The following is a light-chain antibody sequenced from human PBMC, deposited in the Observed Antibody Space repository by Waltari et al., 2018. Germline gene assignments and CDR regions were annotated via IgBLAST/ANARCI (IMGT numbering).Light chain of an antibody. Sequence: EIVLTQSPATLSLSPGERATLSCRASQSVSTYLCWYQQKPGQAPRLLIFDASSRATGFPARFSATGSGTDFTLTISSLEPEDFATYYCQQRSDWPLTFGGGTKVELK. CDR3: QQRSDWPLT. CDR1: QSVSTY. V-gene: IGKV3-11*01. CDR2: DAS. J-gene: IGKJ4*01.